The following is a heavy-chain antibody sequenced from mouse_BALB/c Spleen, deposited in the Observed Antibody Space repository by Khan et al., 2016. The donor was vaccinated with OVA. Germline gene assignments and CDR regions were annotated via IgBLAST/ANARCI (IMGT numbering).Heavy chain of an antibody. V-gene: IGHV1-5*01. CDR2: IYPGNSDT. Sequence: VQLQQPGTVLARPGASVKMSCKGSGYTFTNYWMHWVKQRPGQGLEWIGVIYPGNSDTNYNQKFKGKAKLTAVTSTSTAYMELNSLTNEDSAVYYCTRNGFGNYGGWDYWGQGTTLTVSS. D-gene: IGHD2-1*01. CDR1: GYTFTNYW. J-gene: IGHJ2*01. CDR3: TRNGFGNYGGWDY.